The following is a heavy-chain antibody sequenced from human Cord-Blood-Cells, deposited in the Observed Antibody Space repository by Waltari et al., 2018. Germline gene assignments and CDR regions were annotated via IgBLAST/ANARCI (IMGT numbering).Heavy chain of an antibody. CDR3: ARNFWSGYKVDY. Sequence: QVQLVQSGAEVKKPGSAVKVSCKASGGTFSNYAISWVRQAPGQGLEWMGGIILIFGTANYAQKFQGRVTITADESTSTAYMELSSLRSEDTAVYYCARNFWSGYKVDYWGQGTLVTVSS. CDR2: IILIFGTA. V-gene: IGHV1-69*01. D-gene: IGHD3-3*01. CDR1: GGTFSNYA. J-gene: IGHJ4*02.